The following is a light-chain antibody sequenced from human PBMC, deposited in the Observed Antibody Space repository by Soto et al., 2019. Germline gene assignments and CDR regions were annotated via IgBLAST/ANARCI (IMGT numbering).Light chain of an antibody. Sequence: DLQVTQSPSTLSASVGDRVTITCRASQNIKNWLAWFRQRPGKAPKLLIYQASTLQSGVPSRFSGSGSGTEFTLTISSLQPDDFATYYCQQYNSYSAFGQGTKVEIK. CDR3: QQYNSYSA. J-gene: IGKJ1*01. CDR2: QAS. V-gene: IGKV1-5*03. CDR1: QNIKNW.